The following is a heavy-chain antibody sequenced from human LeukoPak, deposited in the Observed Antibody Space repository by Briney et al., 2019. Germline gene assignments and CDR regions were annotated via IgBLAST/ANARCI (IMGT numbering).Heavy chain of an antibody. CDR2: ISSSSSYI. Sequence: GGSLRLSCAASGFTFSNYAMSWVRQAPGKGLEWVSSISSSSSYIYYADSVKGRFTISRDNAKNSLYLQMNSLRAEDTAVYYCARGVAVAGRGAFDIWGQGTMVTVSS. V-gene: IGHV3-21*01. CDR3: ARGVAVAGRGAFDI. CDR1: GFTFSNYA. D-gene: IGHD6-19*01. J-gene: IGHJ3*02.